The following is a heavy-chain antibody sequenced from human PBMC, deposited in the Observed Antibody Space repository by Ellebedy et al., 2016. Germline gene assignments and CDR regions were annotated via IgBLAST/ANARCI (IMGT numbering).Heavy chain of an antibody. J-gene: IGHJ3*02. CDR2: IDPSDSYT. V-gene: IGHV5-10-1*01. D-gene: IGHD3-22*01. Sequence: GESLKISXKGSGYSFTSYWISWVRQMPGKGLEWMGRIDPSDSYTNYSPSFQGHVTISADKSISTAYLQWSSLKASDTAMYYCASPTNESSGYYDSSTAFDIWGQGTMVTVSS. CDR3: ASPTNESSGYYDSSTAFDI. CDR1: GYSFTSYW.